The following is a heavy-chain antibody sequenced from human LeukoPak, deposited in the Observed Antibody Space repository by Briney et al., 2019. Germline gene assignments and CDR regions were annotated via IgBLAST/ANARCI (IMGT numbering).Heavy chain of an antibody. CDR1: GFRFSNHA. CDR3: AREVAATGKNGMDV. V-gene: IGHV3-48*03. CDR2: IGRSGTII. D-gene: IGHD6-13*01. Sequence: PGGSLRLSCVASGFRFSNHAMHWVRQAPGKGLEWVSYIGRSGTIIYYADSVKGRFTISRDNAKNSLYLQMNSLRAEDTAVYYCAREVAATGKNGMDVWGQGTTVTVSS. J-gene: IGHJ6*02.